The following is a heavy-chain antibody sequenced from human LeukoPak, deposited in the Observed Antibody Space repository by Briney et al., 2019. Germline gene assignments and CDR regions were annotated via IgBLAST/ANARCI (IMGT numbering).Heavy chain of an antibody. Sequence: GGSLRLSCAASGFTLSSFIMHWVRQAPGKGLEWVALISYDGITKYHADSVKGRFTISRDNSESTLYLQMNSLTPEDTAVYYCAREADAFDIWGQGTMVTVSS. CDR2: ISYDGITK. CDR3: AREADAFDI. V-gene: IGHV3-30*01. J-gene: IGHJ3*02. CDR1: GFTLSSFI.